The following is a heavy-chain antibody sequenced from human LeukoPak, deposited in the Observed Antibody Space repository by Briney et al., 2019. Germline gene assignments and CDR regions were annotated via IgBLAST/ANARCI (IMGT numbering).Heavy chain of an antibody. D-gene: IGHD3-10*01. J-gene: IGHJ4*02. V-gene: IGHV3-7*01. Sequence: PGGSLRLSCAASGFTFSHYWMAWVRQAPGKGLEWVANIKEDGNDKHYLDSVRGRFTISRDNAGNSMYLQMSSLRPDDTAVYFCARSKDRSSPFDSWGQGSLVTVSS. CDR2: IKEDGNDK. CDR3: ARSKDRSSPFDS. CDR1: GFTFSHYW.